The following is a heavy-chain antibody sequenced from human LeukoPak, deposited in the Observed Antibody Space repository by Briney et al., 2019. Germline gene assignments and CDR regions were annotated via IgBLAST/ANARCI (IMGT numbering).Heavy chain of an antibody. J-gene: IGHJ2*01. CDR3: ARESFTSRTFDL. Sequence: KSGESLKISCKGSGYSFPSYWISWVRQRPGKGLEWMGIIYPGDSDTRYSPSFQGQVTISADKYMSTACLQWSSLKASDTAMFYCARESFTSRTFDLWAVAPWSLSPQ. V-gene: IGHV5-51*01. CDR2: IYPGDSDT. CDR1: GYSFPSYW. D-gene: IGHD2-2*01.